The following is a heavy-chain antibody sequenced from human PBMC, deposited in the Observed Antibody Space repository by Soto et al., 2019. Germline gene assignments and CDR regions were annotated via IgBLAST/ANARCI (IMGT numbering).Heavy chain of an antibody. CDR3: ARDQGVAAAGITWFDP. D-gene: IGHD6-13*01. J-gene: IGHJ5*02. CDR1: GASMNSYH. Sequence: SETLSFTCTVSGASMNSYHWSWIRQPAGKGLEWIGHIHSSGSTNYNPSLKSRVTMSVDTSKNQFSLRLMSLTAADTAVYYCARDQGVAAAGITWFDPWGQGSLVTVSS. CDR2: IHSSGST. V-gene: IGHV4-4*07.